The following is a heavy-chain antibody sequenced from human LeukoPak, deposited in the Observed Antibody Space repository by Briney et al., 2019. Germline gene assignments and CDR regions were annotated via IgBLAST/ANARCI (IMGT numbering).Heavy chain of an antibody. CDR1: GYTFTGYY. D-gene: IGHD3-22*01. J-gene: IGHJ4*02. CDR3: ARGGKYYYDSRGYYYAPDY. V-gene: IGHV1-2*02. CDR2: INPNSGGT. Sequence: APVKVSCKASGYTFTGYYMHWVRQAPGQGLEWMGWINPNSGGTNYAQKLQGRVTMTTDTSTSTAYMELRSLRSDDTAVYYCARGGKYYYDSRGYYYAPDYWGQGTLVTVSS.